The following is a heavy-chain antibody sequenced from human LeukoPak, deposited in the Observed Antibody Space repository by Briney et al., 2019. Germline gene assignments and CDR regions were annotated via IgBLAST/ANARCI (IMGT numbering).Heavy chain of an antibody. CDR3: AKDIDKDSRTWYSYYGMDV. J-gene: IGHJ6*02. V-gene: IGHV3-33*06. Sequence: GGSLRLSCAASGFTFSSYGIHWVRQAPGKGLEWVAVIWYDGSNKYYADSVKGRFTISRDDSKNTVFLQMNSLRAGDTAVYYCAKDIDKDSRTWYSYYGMDVWGQGTTVTVSS. CDR1: GFTFSSYG. D-gene: IGHD2-15*01. CDR2: IWYDGSNK.